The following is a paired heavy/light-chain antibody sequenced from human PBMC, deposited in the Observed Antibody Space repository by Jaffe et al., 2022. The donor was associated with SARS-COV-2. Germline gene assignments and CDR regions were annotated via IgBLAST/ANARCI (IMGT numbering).Heavy chain of an antibody. CDR2: ISGGSIFT. CDR3: AKYRGSSPGLYHFDS. J-gene: IGHJ4*02. V-gene: IGHV3-23*01. D-gene: IGHD2-2*02. CDR1: GFTFSSYA. Sequence: EVQLLESGGGLVLPGGSLRLSCAAAGFTFSSYAMSWVRQAPGKGLEWVSGISGGSIFTYYADSVKGRFTISRDNSKNTLYLQMSSLRADDTAVYYCAKYRGSSPGLYHFDSWGQGTLVTVSS.
Light chain of an antibody. CDR2: DNS. CDR1: SSNVGAGYD. V-gene: IGLV1-40*01. Sequence: QSVLTQPPSVSGAPGQRVTISCTESSSNVGAGYDVHWYQQLPGTAPKLLIYDNSNRPSGVPDRFSGSKSGTSASLAITGLQAEDEADYYCQSYDSSLSGWVFGGGTKLTVL. CDR3: QSYDSSLSGWV. J-gene: IGLJ3*02.